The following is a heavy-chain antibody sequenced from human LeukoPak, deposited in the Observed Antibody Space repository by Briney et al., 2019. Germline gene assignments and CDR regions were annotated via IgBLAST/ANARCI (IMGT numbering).Heavy chain of an antibody. CDR2: INHSGST. D-gene: IGHD5-12*01. V-gene: IGHV4-34*01. CDR1: GGSFSGYY. J-gene: IGHJ4*02. CDR3: ARGSRSDGYNFFDY. Sequence: SETLSLTCAVYGGSFSGYYWSWIRQPPGKGLEWIGEINHSGSTNYNPSLKSRATISVDTSKNQFSLKLSSVTAADTAVYYCARGSRSDGYNFFDYWGQGTLVTVSS.